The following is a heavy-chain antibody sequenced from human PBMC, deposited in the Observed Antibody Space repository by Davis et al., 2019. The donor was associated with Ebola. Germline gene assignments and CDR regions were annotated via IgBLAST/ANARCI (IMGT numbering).Heavy chain of an antibody. D-gene: IGHD4-23*01. CDR3: ARSTVVTPGNNWFDP. CDR2: INHSGST. CDR1: GGSFSGYY. Sequence: SETLSLTCAVYGGSFSGYYWSWIRQPPGKGLEWLGEINHSGSTNYNPSLKSRVTISVDTSKNQFSLKLSSVTAADTAVYYCARSTVVTPGNNWFDPWGQGTLVTVSS. J-gene: IGHJ5*02. V-gene: IGHV4-34*01.